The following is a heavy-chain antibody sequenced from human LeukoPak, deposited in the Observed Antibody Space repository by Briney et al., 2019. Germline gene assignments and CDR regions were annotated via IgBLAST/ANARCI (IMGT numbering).Heavy chain of an antibody. V-gene: IGHV3-30*02. Sequence: GGSLRLSCAASGFTFTSYGMHWVRQAPGKGLEWVTFIQYDGRKKYYTDSVKGRFTISRDNSKNTVYLQMSSLRPEDTAVYYCVRCTFVLHKRCSAFDVWGQGTMVTVSA. CDR2: IQYDGRKK. CDR1: GFTFTSYG. D-gene: IGHD2-8*01. J-gene: IGHJ3*01. CDR3: VRCTFVLHKRCSAFDV.